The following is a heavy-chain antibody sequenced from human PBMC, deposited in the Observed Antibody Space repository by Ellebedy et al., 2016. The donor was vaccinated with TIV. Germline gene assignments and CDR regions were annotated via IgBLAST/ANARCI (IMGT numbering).Heavy chain of an antibody. Sequence: PGGSLRLSCAASGFAFDDDWMTWVRQAPGKGLKWVAHIQNNGGEKYYVDSVKGRFTISRDDPKNSLYLEMSSLTDDDTAVYYCARGGASSSWFWRNWGQGTRVTVSS. CDR3: ARGGASSSWFWRN. V-gene: IGHV3-7*03. CDR2: IQNNGGEK. D-gene: IGHD6-13*01. J-gene: IGHJ4*02. CDR1: GFAFDDDW.